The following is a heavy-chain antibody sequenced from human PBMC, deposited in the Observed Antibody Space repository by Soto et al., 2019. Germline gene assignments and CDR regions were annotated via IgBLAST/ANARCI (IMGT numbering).Heavy chain of an antibody. V-gene: IGHV3-23*01. D-gene: IGHD4-17*01. Sequence: EVQLLESGGGLVQPGGSLRLSCAASGFTFSSYAMSWVRQAPGKGLEWVSAISGSGGSTYYADSVKGRFTISRDNSKTTLYLQMNSLRAEDTAVYYCAKDLILVNGDYGGGDYWGQGTLVTVSS. CDR1: GFTFSSYA. CDR2: ISGSGGST. J-gene: IGHJ4*02. CDR3: AKDLILVNGDYGGGDY.